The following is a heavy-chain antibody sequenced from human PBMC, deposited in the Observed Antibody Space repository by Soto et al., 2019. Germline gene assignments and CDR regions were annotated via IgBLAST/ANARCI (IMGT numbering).Heavy chain of an antibody. V-gene: IGHV4-31*03. Sequence: QVQLQESGPGLVKPSQTLSLTCTVSGGSISSGGYYWSWIRQHPGKGLEWIGYIYCSGSTYYNPSRKSRVTISVDTSKTQFSLKLSSVTAADTAVYYCARSSQSTVTTVDYWGQGTLVTVSS. CDR3: ARSSQSTVTTVDY. J-gene: IGHJ4*02. CDR2: IYCSGST. D-gene: IGHD4-17*01. CDR1: GGSISSGGYY.